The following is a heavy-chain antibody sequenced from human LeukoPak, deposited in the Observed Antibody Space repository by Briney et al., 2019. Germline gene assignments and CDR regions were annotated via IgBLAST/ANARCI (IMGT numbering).Heavy chain of an antibody. CDR3: AKDREAVAGSFDY. CDR2: IRYDGSNK. V-gene: IGHV3-30*02. D-gene: IGHD6-19*01. Sequence: GGSLRLSCIASGFTFSSYGMHWVRQAPGKGLEWVSFIRYDGSNKYYADSVKGRFTISRDNSKNTLYLQMNSLRAEDTAVYYCAKDREAVAGSFDYWGQGTLVTVSS. J-gene: IGHJ4*02. CDR1: GFTFSSYG.